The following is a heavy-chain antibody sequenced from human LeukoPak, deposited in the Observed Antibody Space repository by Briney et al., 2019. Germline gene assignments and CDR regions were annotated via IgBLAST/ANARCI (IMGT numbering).Heavy chain of an antibody. CDR2: ISGSGGST. CDR1: GFTFSSYA. CDR3: AKLGSYYYGSGSHFDY. V-gene: IGHV3-23*01. Sequence: GGSLRLSCAASGFTFSSYAMSWVRQAPGKGLEWVSAISGSGGSTYCADSVKGRFTISRDNSKNTLYLQMNSLRAEDTAVYYCAKLGSYYYGSGSHFDYWGQGTLVTVSS. J-gene: IGHJ4*02. D-gene: IGHD3-10*01.